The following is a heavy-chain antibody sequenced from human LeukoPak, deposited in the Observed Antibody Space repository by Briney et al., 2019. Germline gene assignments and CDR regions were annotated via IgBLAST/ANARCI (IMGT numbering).Heavy chain of an antibody. CDR3: ARCNAPYYYDSTGYYWFDP. Sequence: SETLSLTCAVSGDSITNFHWSWIRQSPGKGLEWIGDIYTSGSTKYHPSLKSRATISVDTSKNQFSLKLFSVTAADTAVYYCARCNAPYYYDSTGYYWFDPWGQGTLVTVSS. J-gene: IGHJ5*02. CDR1: GDSITNFH. V-gene: IGHV4-4*09. CDR2: IYTSGST. D-gene: IGHD3-22*01.